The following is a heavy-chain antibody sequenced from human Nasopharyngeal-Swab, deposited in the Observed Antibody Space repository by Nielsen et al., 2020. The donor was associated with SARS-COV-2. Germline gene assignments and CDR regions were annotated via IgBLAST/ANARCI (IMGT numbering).Heavy chain of an antibody. V-gene: IGHV3-7*04. Sequence: GESLKISCAASGFTFSNYWMNWVRQAPGKRLEWVATVKQDGTAIYHVDSLKGRFTISRDNAKNSLYLQMNSLRADDTAVYYCARENWGKLDYWGQGTLVTVSS. J-gene: IGHJ4*02. CDR3: ARENWGKLDY. CDR2: VKQDGTAI. D-gene: IGHD3-16*01. CDR1: GFTFSNYW.